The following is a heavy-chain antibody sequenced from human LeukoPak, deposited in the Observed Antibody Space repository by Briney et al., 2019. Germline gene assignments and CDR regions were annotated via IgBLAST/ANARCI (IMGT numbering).Heavy chain of an antibody. D-gene: IGHD6-19*01. V-gene: IGHV3-23*01. CDR1: GFTFSSYA. CDR3: ANQDSSGWYGFDY. J-gene: IGHJ4*02. Sequence: QPGGSLRLSCAASGFTFSSYAMSWVRQAPGKGLEWVSAISGSGGSTYYADSVKGRFTISRDNSKNTLYLQMNSLGAEDTAVYYCANQDSSGWYGFDYWGQGTLVTVSS. CDR2: ISGSGGST.